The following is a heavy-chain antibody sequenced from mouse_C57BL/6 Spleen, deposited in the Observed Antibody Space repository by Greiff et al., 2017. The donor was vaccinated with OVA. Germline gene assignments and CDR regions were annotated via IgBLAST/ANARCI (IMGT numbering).Heavy chain of an antibody. D-gene: IGHD2-3*01. CDR1: GFSFNTYA. V-gene: IGHV10-1*01. Sequence: EVQVVESGGGLVQPKGSLKLSCAASGFSFNTYAMNWVRQAPGKGLEWVARIRSKSNNYATYYADSVKDRFTISRDDSESMLYLQMNNLKTEDTAMYYCVRQGWLLRFAYWGQGTLVTVSA. J-gene: IGHJ3*01. CDR3: VRQGWLLRFAY. CDR2: IRSKSNNYAT.